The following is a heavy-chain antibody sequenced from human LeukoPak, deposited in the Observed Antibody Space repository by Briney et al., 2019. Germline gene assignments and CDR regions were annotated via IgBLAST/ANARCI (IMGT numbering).Heavy chain of an antibody. J-gene: IGHJ4*02. CDR1: GFTVSSNY. CDR3: ARGVGIRYFDY. CDR2: IYSDGST. Sequence: GGSLRLSCAASGFTVSSNYMSWVRQAPGKGLHWVSAIYSDGSTYYTDSVKGRFTISRDNSKNTLYLQMNSLRAEDTAVYYCARGVGIRYFDYWGQGTLVTVSS. D-gene: IGHD2-21*01. V-gene: IGHV3-53*01.